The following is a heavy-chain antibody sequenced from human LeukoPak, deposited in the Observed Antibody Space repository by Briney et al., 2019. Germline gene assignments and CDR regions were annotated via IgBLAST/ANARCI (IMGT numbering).Heavy chain of an antibody. V-gene: IGHV4-39*01. CDR1: DGDIYTSPYY. J-gene: IGHJ4*02. Sequence: PSETLSLTCTFSDGDIYTSPYYWGWIRQPPGKGLGWIGSVYYSGSTYYNPSLKSRVTISIDTSKKQFSLKVNSVTAADTAVYYCARFFKGGDNGDYSDYWGQGTLVTVSS. D-gene: IGHD4-17*01. CDR2: VYYSGST. CDR3: ARFFKGGDNGDYSDY.